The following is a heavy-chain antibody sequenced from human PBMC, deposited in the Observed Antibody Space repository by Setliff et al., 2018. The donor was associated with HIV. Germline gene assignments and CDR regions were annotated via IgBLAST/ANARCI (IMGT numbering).Heavy chain of an antibody. CDR2: VNHSGST. D-gene: IGHD6-13*01. J-gene: IGHJ4*02. CDR3: ARGAIAAAGDFDY. V-gene: IGHV4-34*01. CDR1: GYPIIEAYY. Sequence: KPSETLSLTCAVSGYPIIEAYYWLWIRQPPGKGLEWIGEVNHSGSTNYNPSLKSRVTISVDTSKNQFSLKLSSVTAADTAVYYCARGAIAAAGDFDYWGQGTLVTVSS.